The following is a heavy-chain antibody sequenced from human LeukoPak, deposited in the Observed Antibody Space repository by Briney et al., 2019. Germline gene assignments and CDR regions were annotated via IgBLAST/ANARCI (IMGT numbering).Heavy chain of an antibody. CDR3: ARFSVGGTYYPNY. CDR2: IYPGDSDT. J-gene: IGHJ4*02. CDR1: GYSFTSSW. Sequence: GQSLKISCPGSGYSFTSSWIGWVRQMPGKGLEWMGIIYPGDSDTRYSPSFQGQVTISADKSISTAYLQWSSLKASDTAMYYCARFSVGGTYYPNYWGQGTLVCVSS. V-gene: IGHV5-51*01. D-gene: IGHD2-15*01.